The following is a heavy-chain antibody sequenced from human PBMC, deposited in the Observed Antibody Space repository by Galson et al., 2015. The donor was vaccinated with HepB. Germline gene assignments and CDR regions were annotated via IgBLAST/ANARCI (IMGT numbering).Heavy chain of an antibody. CDR2: ISYDGSNK. CDR3: AKAPPPGFYYDILTGPYRY. D-gene: IGHD3-9*01. CDR1: GFTFSSYG. Sequence: SLRLSCAASGFTFSSYGMHWVRQAPGKGLEWVAVISYDGSNKYYADSVKGRFTISRDNSKNTLYLQMNSLRAEDTAVYYCAKAPPPGFYYDILTGPYRYWGQGTLVTVSS. V-gene: IGHV3-30*18. J-gene: IGHJ4*02.